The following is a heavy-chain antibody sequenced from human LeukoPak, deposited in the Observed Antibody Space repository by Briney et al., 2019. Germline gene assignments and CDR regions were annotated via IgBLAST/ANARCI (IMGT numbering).Heavy chain of an antibody. Sequence: ASVKVSCKASGYTFTSYDINWVRQATGQGLEWMGWMYPNSGNTGYAQKFQGRVTMTRNTSISTAYMELSSLRSEDTAVYYCARGGELLWFGELYSNWFDPWGQGTLVTVSS. D-gene: IGHD3-10*01. CDR3: ARGGELLWFGELYSNWFDP. V-gene: IGHV1-8*01. J-gene: IGHJ5*02. CDR2: MYPNSGNT. CDR1: GYTFTSYD.